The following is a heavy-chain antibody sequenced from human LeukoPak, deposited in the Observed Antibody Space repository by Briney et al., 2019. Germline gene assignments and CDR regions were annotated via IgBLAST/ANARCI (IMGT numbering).Heavy chain of an antibody. J-gene: IGHJ3*02. CDR1: GYTLTELS. Sequence: ASVKVSCKVSGYTLTELSMHWVRQAPGKGLEWMGGFDPEDGETIYAQKFQGRVTMTEDTSTDTAYMELSSLRSEDTAVYYCATARVLYCSSTGCYPPDAFDIWGQGTMVTVSS. D-gene: IGHD2-2*01. CDR2: FDPEDGET. V-gene: IGHV1-24*01. CDR3: ATARVLYCSSTGCYPPDAFDI.